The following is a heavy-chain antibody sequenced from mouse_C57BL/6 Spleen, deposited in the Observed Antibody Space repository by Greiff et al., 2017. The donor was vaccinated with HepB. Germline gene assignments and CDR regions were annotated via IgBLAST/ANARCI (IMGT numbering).Heavy chain of an antibody. V-gene: IGHV1-55*01. CDR2: IYPGSGSI. D-gene: IGHD1-1*01. Sequence: VQLQQPGAELVKPGASVKMSCKASGYTFTSYWITWVKQRPGQGLEWIGDIYPGSGSINYNEKFKSKATLTVDTSSSTAYMQLSSLTSEDSAVYYCARDYGSSIYYYAMDYWGQGTSVTVSS. CDR3: ARDYGSSIYYYAMDY. J-gene: IGHJ4*01. CDR1: GYTFTSYW.